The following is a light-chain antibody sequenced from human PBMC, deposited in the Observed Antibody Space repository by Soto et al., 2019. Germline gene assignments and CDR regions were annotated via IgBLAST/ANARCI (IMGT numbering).Light chain of an antibody. CDR3: AAWDDSLLSVV. CDR1: SSNIGRNY. J-gene: IGLJ2*01. CDR2: SNN. V-gene: IGLV1-47*01. Sequence: QSVLTQPPSASGTPGQRVTISCSGSSSNIGRNYVCWYHQLPGAAPRLLMYSNNQRPSGVPDRFSGSKSGTSASLSISGLRSEDQADCYCAAWDDSLLSVVFGGGTKLTVL.